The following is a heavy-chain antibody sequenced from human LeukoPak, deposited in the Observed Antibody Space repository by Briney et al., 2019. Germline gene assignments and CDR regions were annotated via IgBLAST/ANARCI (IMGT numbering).Heavy chain of an antibody. Sequence: SETLSLTCTVSGYSISSGYYWGWIRQPPGKGLEWIGSIYHSGSTYYNPSLKSRVTISVDTSKNQFSLKLSSVTAADTAVYYCARSPQVVGFDYWGQGTLVTVSS. CDR3: ARSPQVVGFDY. V-gene: IGHV4-38-2*02. J-gene: IGHJ4*02. CDR1: GYSISSGYY. D-gene: IGHD3-22*01. CDR2: IYHSGST.